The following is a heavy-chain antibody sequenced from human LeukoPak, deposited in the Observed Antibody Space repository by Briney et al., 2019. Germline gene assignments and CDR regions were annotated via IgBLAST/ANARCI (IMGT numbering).Heavy chain of an antibody. Sequence: GESLKISCKGSGYSFTSYWIGWVRQMPGKGLEWMGIIYPGDSDTTYSPSFQGQVIISVDKSISTAYLQWSSLKASDTAMYYCARLGSEGGTADGPDYWGQGTLVTVS. CDR3: ARLGSEGGTADGPDY. J-gene: IGHJ4*02. D-gene: IGHD6-13*01. CDR1: GYSFTSYW. CDR2: IYPGDSDT. V-gene: IGHV5-51*01.